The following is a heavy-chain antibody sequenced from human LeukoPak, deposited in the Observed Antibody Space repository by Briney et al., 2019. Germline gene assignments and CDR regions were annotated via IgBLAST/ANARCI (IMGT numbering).Heavy chain of an antibody. D-gene: IGHD5-24*01. CDR1: GFTFSSYS. V-gene: IGHV3-48*04. CDR2: ISSSSSTI. J-gene: IGHJ4*02. Sequence: PGGSLRLSCAASGFTFSSYSMNWVRQAPGKGLEWVSYISSSSSTIYYADSVKGRFTISRDNAKNSLYLQMNSLRAEDTAVYYCARMASPGDYWGQGTLVTVSS. CDR3: ARMASPGDY.